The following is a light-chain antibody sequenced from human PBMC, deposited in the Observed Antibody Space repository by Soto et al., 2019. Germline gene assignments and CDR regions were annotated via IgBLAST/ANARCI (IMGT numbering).Light chain of an antibody. J-gene: IGKJ2*01. Sequence: EIVLTQSPGTLSLSPGERATLSCRASQSVNNNYFAWYQQKPGQAPRLLIFGSSDRATGIPDRFSGSGSWTDFTLTISRLEPEDFAVYYCQQYGSSPPYTFGQGTKLEIK. CDR3: QQYGSSPPYT. CDR1: QSVNNNY. CDR2: GSS. V-gene: IGKV3-20*01.